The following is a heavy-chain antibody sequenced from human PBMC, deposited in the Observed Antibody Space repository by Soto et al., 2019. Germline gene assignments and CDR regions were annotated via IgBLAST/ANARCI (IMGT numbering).Heavy chain of an antibody. J-gene: IGHJ4*02. D-gene: IGHD6-13*01. V-gene: IGHV3-30*18. Sequence: QVQLVESGGGVVQPGRSLRLSCVASRFTFSSYGMHWVRQAPGKGLEWVAVISHDGSNKYYADSVKGRFTISRDNSKNTLYLQMNSLRPEDTAVYYCAKWYSSNWYAMGDYYFDYWGQGIRVTVSS. CDR2: ISHDGSNK. CDR3: AKWYSSNWYAMGDYYFDY. CDR1: RFTFSSYG.